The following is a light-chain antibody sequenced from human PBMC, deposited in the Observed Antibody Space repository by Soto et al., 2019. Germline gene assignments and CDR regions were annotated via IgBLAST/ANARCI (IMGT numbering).Light chain of an antibody. J-gene: IGLJ1*01. CDR2: DVN. Sequence: QSVLPQPPSVSESPGQSVALSCPGTSSDIGSSNGISWYQQPPGTAPKLMIYDVNNRPSGVPDRFSGSKSGNTASLTISGLQAEDEADYYCSSYTSSNTYVFGTGTKVTV. CDR1: SSDIGSSNG. V-gene: IGLV2-18*02. CDR3: SSYTSSNTYV.